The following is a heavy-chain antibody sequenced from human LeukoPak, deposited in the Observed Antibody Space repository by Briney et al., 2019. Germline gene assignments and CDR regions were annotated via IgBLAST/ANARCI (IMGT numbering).Heavy chain of an antibody. D-gene: IGHD5-12*01. CDR3: ARPYSGYDEYYFDY. CDR2: INPNSGGT. CDR1: GYTFTGYY. J-gene: IGHJ4*02. V-gene: IGHV1-2*06. Sequence: ASVKVSCKASGYTFTGYYMHWVRQAPGQGLEWMGRINPNSGGTNYAQKFQGRVTMTRDTSISTAYMELSRLRSDDTAMYYCARPYSGYDEYYFDYWGQGTLVTVSS.